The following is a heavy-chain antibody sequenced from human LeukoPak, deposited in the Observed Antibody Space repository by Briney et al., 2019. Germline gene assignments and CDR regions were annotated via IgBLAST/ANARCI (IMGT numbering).Heavy chain of an antibody. D-gene: IGHD2-2*01. CDR3: ARDRCNSTSCYRDAFDI. CDR2: IIPIFGTA. Sequence: GASVKVSCKASGGTFSTYGVNWVRQAPGQGLEWMGGIIPIFGTANYAQKFQGRVTITADESTSTAYMELSSLRSEDTAVYCCARDRCNSTSCYRDAFDIWGQGTMVTVSS. V-gene: IGHV1-69*13. J-gene: IGHJ3*02. CDR1: GGTFSTYG.